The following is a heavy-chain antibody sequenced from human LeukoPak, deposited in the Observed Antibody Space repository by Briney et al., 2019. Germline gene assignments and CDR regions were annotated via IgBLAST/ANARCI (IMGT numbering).Heavy chain of an antibody. CDR1: GGSISSSSYY. J-gene: IGHJ4*02. V-gene: IGHV4-39*07. D-gene: IGHD3-22*01. CDR3: ARDRYDSSGYYVFDY. CDR2: IYHSGST. Sequence: SETLSLTCTVSGGSISSSSYYWGWIRQPPGKGLEWIGSIYHSGSTYYNPSLKSRVTISVDTSKNQFSLKLSSVTAADTAVYYCARDRYDSSGYYVFDYWGQGTLVTVSS.